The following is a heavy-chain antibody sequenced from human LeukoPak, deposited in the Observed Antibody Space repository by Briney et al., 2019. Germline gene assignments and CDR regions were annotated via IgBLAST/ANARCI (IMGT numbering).Heavy chain of an antibody. CDR3: ARVGYCGGDCYSFDY. Sequence: ASVKVSCKASGYTFTSYYMHWVRQAPGQGLEWMGRINPNSGGTNYAQKFQGRVTMTRDTSISTAYMELSRLRSDDTAEYYCARVGYCGGDCYSFDYWGQGTLVTVSS. CDR1: GYTFTSYY. J-gene: IGHJ4*02. D-gene: IGHD2-21*02. CDR2: INPNSGGT. V-gene: IGHV1-2*06.